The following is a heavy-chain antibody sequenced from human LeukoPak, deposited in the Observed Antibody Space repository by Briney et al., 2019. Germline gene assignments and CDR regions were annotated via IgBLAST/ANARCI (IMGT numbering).Heavy chain of an antibody. CDR3: AKTGLPGTLFGWFDP. Sequence: GGSLRLSCAASGFTFSSYAMSWVRQAPGKGLEWVSSLRGNGGSTEYVDSVRGRFVISRDNSRNTLYLQMNSLRAGDTAVHYCAKTGLPGTLFGWFDPWGQGTLVTVSS. V-gene: IGHV3-23*01. J-gene: IGHJ5*02. D-gene: IGHD1/OR15-1a*01. CDR2: LRGNGGST. CDR1: GFTFSSYA.